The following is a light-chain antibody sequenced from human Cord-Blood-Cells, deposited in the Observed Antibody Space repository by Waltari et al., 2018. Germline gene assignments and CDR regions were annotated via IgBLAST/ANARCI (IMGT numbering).Light chain of an antibody. V-gene: IGLV1-47*01. J-gene: IGLJ1*01. CDR3: AAWDDSLSGYV. CDR2: RNN. Sequence: QSVLTQPPSASGTPGQRVTISCSGSSSNIGSNYVYWYQQLPGTAPKLPIYRNNQRPSGVPDRCSGSKSGTAASLAISGLRSEDEADYDCAAWDDSLSGYVFGTGTKVTVL. CDR1: SSNIGSNY.